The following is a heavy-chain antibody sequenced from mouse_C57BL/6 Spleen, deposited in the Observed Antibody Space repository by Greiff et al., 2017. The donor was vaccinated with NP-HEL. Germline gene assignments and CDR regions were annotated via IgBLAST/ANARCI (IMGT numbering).Heavy chain of an antibody. D-gene: IGHD4-1*01. CDR2: ILPGSGST. CDR1: GYTFTGYW. V-gene: IGHV1-9*01. Sequence: VKLVESGAELMKPGASVKLSCKATGYTFTGYWIEWVKQRPGHGLEWIGEILPGSGSTTYNEKFKGKATFTADTSSNTAYMQLSSLTPEDSASDYCAVGRRAMDYWGQGTSVTVSS. J-gene: IGHJ4*01. CDR3: AVGRRAMDY.